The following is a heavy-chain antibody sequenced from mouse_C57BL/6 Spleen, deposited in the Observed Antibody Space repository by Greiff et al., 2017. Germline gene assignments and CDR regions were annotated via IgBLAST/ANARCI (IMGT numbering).Heavy chain of an antibody. Sequence: QVQLQQPGAELVRPGTSVKLSCKASGYTFTSYWMHWVKQRPGQGLEWIGVIDPSDSYTNYNQKFKGKATLTVDTSSSTAYMQLSSLTSEDSAVYYCARSGYGSSHWYFDVWGKGTTVTVSS. CDR2: IDPSDSYT. J-gene: IGHJ1*03. D-gene: IGHD1-1*01. V-gene: IGHV1-59*01. CDR1: GYTFTSYW. CDR3: ARSGYGSSHWYFDV.